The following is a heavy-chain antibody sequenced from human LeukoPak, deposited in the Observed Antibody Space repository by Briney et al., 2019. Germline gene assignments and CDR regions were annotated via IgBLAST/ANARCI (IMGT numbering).Heavy chain of an antibody. V-gene: IGHV4-38-2*02. J-gene: IGHJ4*02. CDR1: GYSITSGYY. CDR2: IYHSGST. D-gene: IGHD1-26*01. CDR3: ARHLRAGSPLFDY. Sequence: PSETLSLTCTVSGYSITSGYYWGWIRQPPGKGLEWIGNIYHSGSTYYNPSLKSRVTISVDTSKNQFSLKLSSVTAADTAVYYCARHLRAGSPLFDYWGQGTLVTVSS.